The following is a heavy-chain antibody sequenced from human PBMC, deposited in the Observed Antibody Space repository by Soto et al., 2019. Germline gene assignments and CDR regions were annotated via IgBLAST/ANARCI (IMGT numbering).Heavy chain of an antibody. J-gene: IGHJ4*02. Sequence: SETLSLTCTVSGGSISSGGYYWSWIRQPPGKGLEWIGEINHSGSTNYNPSLKSRVTISVDTSKNQFSLKLSSVTAADTAVYYCARGVYERGFGFDYWGQGTLVTV. CDR3: ARGVYERGFGFDY. V-gene: IGHV4-39*07. CDR2: INHSGST. D-gene: IGHD3-10*01. CDR1: GGSISSGGYY.